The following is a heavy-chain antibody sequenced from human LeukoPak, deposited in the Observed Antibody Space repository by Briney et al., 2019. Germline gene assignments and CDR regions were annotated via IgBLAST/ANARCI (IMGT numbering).Heavy chain of an antibody. CDR1: GFTFSSYW. CDR3: ARDRCGTYCYRYYLHC. J-gene: IGHJ4*02. V-gene: IGHV3-7*05. Sequence: PGGSLTLTCAASGFTFSSYWLSWVRQAPGKGLEWVANIKQDGSEKYYVDSVKGRFTISRDNAKNSLYLQLNSLRAEDTAVYYCARDRCGTYCYRYYLHCLGRGTLVTVSS. CDR2: IKQDGSEK. D-gene: IGHD3-22*01.